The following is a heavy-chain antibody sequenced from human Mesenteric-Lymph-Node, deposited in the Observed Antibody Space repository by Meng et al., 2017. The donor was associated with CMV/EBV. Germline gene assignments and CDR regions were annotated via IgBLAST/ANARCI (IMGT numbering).Heavy chain of an antibody. D-gene: IGHD3-22*01. Sequence: YTFATYGISWVRQAPGQGPEWIGWISAYNGDKRYAQKFQGRVTMTTDTSTRTAHMELRSLTSDDTAVYYRARVTGDSSGYYYMEFDYWGQGTLVTVSS. V-gene: IGHV1-18*01. CDR2: ISAYNGDK. J-gene: IGHJ4*02. CDR3: ARVTGDSSGYYYMEFDY. CDR1: YTFATYG.